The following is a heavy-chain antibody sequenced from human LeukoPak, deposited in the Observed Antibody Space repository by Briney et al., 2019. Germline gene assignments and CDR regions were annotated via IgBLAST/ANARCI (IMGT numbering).Heavy chain of an antibody. Sequence: GESLKISCKGSGYSFTSYWIGWVRQMPGKGLEWMGIIYPGDSDTRYSPSFQGQVTISADKSISTAYLRWSSLKASDTAMYYCARHDFGRVVPAAPSWYGMDVWGQGTTVTVSS. V-gene: IGHV5-51*01. J-gene: IGHJ6*02. D-gene: IGHD2-2*01. CDR1: GYSFTSYW. CDR3: ARHDFGRVVPAAPSWYGMDV. CDR2: IYPGDSDT.